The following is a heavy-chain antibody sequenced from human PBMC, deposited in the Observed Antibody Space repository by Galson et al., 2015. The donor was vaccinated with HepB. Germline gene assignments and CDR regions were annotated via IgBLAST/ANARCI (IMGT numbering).Heavy chain of an antibody. CDR2: IWYDGSNK. CDR1: GFTFCSYG. CDR3: ARGYSSSWYRDSTFGI. D-gene: IGHD6-13*01. Sequence: SLRLSCAASGFTFCSYGMHWVRQAPGKGLEWVAVIWYDGSNKYYADSVKGRFTISRDNSKNTLYLQMNSLRAEDTAVYYCARGYSSSWYRDSTFGIWGQGTMVTVSS. V-gene: IGHV3-33*01. J-gene: IGHJ3*02.